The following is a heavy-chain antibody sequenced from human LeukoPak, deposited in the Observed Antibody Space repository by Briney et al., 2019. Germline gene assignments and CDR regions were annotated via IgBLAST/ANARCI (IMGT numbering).Heavy chain of an antibody. Sequence: GGSLRLSCAASGFTFSSYSMNWVRQAPGKGLEWVSYITSSSSAIYYADSVKGRFTVSRDNGKNSLYLQMNSLRDEDTAVYYCARDAFGYSERGFDPWGQGTLVTVSS. J-gene: IGHJ5*02. D-gene: IGHD5-12*01. CDR3: ARDAFGYSERGFDP. V-gene: IGHV3-48*02. CDR2: ITSSSSAI. CDR1: GFTFSSYS.